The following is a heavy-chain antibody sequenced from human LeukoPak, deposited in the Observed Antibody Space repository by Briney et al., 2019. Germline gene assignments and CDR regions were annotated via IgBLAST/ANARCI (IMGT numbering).Heavy chain of an antibody. D-gene: IGHD3-9*01. CDR2: ISSSGSTI. V-gene: IGHV3-48*03. J-gene: IGHJ5*02. CDR1: GFTFSSYA. CDR3: ARGYYDILTA. Sequence: GRSLRLSCAASGFTFSSYAMNWVRQAPGKGLEWVSYISSSGSTIYYADSVKGRFTISRDNAKNSLYLQMNSLRAEDTAVYYCARGYYDILTAWGQGTLVTVSS.